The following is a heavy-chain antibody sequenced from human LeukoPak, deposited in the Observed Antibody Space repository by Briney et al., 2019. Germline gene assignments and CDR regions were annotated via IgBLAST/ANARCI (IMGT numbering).Heavy chain of an antibody. V-gene: IGHV4-59*08. D-gene: IGHD6-19*01. J-gene: IGHJ4*02. CDR2: IYYSGST. Sequence: SETLSLTCTVSGDSISSYSWTWIRQPPGKGLEWIGCIYYSGSTNYNPSLKSRVTISVDTSKNQFSLHLSSVTAADTAVYYCARHYSGGPQYFDYWGQGTLVTVSS. CDR1: GDSISSYS. CDR3: ARHYSGGPQYFDY.